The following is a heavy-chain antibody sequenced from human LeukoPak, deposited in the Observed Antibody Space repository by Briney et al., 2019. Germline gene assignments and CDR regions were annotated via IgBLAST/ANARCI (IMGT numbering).Heavy chain of an antibody. D-gene: IGHD3-9*01. Sequence: PGGSPRLSSAASGFTVSSIYMTWGPEAPGTGGWGGSLMYGAGSTHYADSVRGRFTISRDNSKNTVYVQMNSLRAEDTAVYYCGASNLLTGYFSLNYWGQGTLVTVSS. CDR2: MYGAGST. J-gene: IGHJ4*02. CDR3: GASNLLTGYFSLNY. CDR1: GFTVSSIY. V-gene: IGHV3-66*01.